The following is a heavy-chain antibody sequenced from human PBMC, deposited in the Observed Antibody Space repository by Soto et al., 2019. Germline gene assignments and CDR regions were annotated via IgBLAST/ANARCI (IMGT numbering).Heavy chain of an antibody. D-gene: IGHD1-26*01. CDR1: GFALGAYY. V-gene: IGHV3-11*01. J-gene: IGHJ3*01. CDR2: ISKTGSSM. Sequence: QVQLVESGGDLVNPGGSLRLSCAASGFALGAYYMSWIRQAPGKGLEWVSYISKTGSSMHHVDSVKGRFTISRDNAKNSLYLQMNSMRAEDTAVYYCARELSGNYFTFDLWGPGTRVTVSS. CDR3: ARELSGNYFTFDL.